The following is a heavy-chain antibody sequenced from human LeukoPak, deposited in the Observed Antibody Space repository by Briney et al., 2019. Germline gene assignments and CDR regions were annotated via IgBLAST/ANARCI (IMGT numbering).Heavy chain of an antibody. V-gene: IGHV4-59*12. Sequence: SETLSLTCTVSGGSISSFYWSWIRQPPGKGLEWIGYIYFSGTTNYNPSLKSRVTISVDKSKNQFSLKLSSVTAADTAVYYCATPLYRRSDAFDIWGQGTMVTVSS. CDR3: ATPLYRRSDAFDI. CDR1: GGSISSFY. D-gene: IGHD1-14*01. J-gene: IGHJ3*02. CDR2: IYFSGTT.